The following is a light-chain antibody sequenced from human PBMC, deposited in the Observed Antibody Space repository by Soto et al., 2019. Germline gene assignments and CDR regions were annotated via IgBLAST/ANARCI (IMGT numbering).Light chain of an antibody. V-gene: IGKV1-5*03. CDR1: QTISSW. CDR2: KAS. Sequence: DIQMTQSPSTLSGSVGDRVTSTCRASQTISSWLAWYQQKPGKAPKLLIYKASTLKSGVPSRFSGSRSGTECTLTIRRLQPDDFATYYRQHYNSYSEAFGQGNKVELK. J-gene: IGKJ1*01. CDR3: QHYNSYSEA.